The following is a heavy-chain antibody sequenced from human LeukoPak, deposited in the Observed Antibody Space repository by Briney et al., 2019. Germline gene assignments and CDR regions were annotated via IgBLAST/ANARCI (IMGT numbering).Heavy chain of an antibody. CDR3: ARGVGATWDYFDY. V-gene: IGHV3-21*01. D-gene: IGHD1-26*01. CDR2: ISSSSSYI. Sequence: GGSLRLSCAASGFTFSSYWMSWVRQAPGKGLEWVSSISSSSSYIYYADSVKGRFTISRDNAKNSLYLQMNSLRAEDTAVYYCARGVGATWDYFDYWGQGTLVTVSS. CDR1: GFTFSSYW. J-gene: IGHJ4*02.